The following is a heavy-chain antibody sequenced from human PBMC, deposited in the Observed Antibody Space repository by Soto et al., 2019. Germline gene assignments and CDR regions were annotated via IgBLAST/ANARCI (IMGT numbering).Heavy chain of an antibody. J-gene: IGHJ4*02. V-gene: IGHV4-31*03. CDR1: GGSISSGGYY. CDR2: IYYSGST. CDR3: ARETAYYYDSSGPGGHYFDY. Sequence: SETLSLTCTVSGGSISSGGYYWSWIRQHPGKGLEWIGYIYYSGSTYYNPSLKSRVTISVDTSKNQFSLKLSSVTAADTAVYYCARETAYYYDSSGPGGHYFDYWGQGTLVTVSS. D-gene: IGHD3-22*01.